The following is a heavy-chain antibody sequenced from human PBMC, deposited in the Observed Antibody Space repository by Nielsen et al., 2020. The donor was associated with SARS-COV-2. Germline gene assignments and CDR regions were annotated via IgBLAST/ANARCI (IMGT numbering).Heavy chain of an antibody. V-gene: IGHV1-2*06. CDR3: ARDYGENYGYYKDENWFVP. CDR2: INPNSGGT. CDR1: GYTFTSYG. J-gene: IGHJ5*02. D-gene: IGHD4-17*01. Sequence: ASVNVSCKASGYTFTSYGIRWVRQAPGQGLEWMGRINPNSGGTNYAQKFQGRVTMTRDTSISTAYMELSRLRSDDTAVYYCARDYGENYGYYKDENWFVPWGQGTLVTVSS.